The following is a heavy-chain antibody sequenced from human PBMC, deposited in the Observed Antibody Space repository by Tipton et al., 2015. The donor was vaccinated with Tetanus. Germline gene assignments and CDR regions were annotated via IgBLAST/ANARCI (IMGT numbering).Heavy chain of an antibody. CDR1: GGSISSSNW. V-gene: IGHV4-4*02. CDR2: IYHSGST. Sequence: TLSLTCAVSGGSISSSNWWSWVRQPPGKGLEWIGEIYHSGSTNYNPSLKSRVTISVDKSKNQFSLKLSSVTAADTAVYYCARARTRGSGSYQYYYYYGMDVWGQGTTVTVSS. D-gene: IGHD3-10*01. CDR3: ARARTRGSGSYQYYYYYGMDV. J-gene: IGHJ6*02.